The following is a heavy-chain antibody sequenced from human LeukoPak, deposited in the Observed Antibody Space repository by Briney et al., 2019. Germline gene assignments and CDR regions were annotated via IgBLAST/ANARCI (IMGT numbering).Heavy chain of an antibody. Sequence: PSETLSLTCAVYGGSFSGYYWSWIRQPPGKGLEWIGETNHSGSTNYNPSLKSRVTISVDTSKNQFSLKLSSVTAADTAVYYCARGRDVEYSSSSVFDYWGQGTLVTVSS. V-gene: IGHV4-34*01. D-gene: IGHD6-6*01. J-gene: IGHJ4*02. CDR1: GGSFSGYY. CDR3: ARGRDVEYSSSSVFDY. CDR2: TNHSGST.